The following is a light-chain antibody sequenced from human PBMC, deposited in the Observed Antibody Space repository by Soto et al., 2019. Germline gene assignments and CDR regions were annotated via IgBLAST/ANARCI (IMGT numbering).Light chain of an antibody. CDR2: NAD. V-gene: IGKV1-5*01. CDR1: QDINRW. CDR3: QQFSLYWA. Sequence: DIQMTQSPSTLSASVGDRGTITCRASQDINRWLAWYQQKPGKAPKILIYNADTLESGVPSRFSGSGYGTEFILTISSLQPDDFATYYCQQFSLYWAFGQGTKVDI. J-gene: IGKJ1*01.